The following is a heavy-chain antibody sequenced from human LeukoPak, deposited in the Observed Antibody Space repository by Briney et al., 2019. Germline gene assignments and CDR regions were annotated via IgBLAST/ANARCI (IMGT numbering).Heavy chain of an antibody. CDR2: IYYSGTT. D-gene: IGHD6-19*01. V-gene: IGHV4-59*11. J-gene: IGHJ5*02. CDR3: AREFTSGWNT. Sequence: SETLSLTCTVSGGSISSHYWSWIRQPPGKGLEWIGYIYYSGTTKYNPSLKSRVTMSVDTSKNQFSLKLTSVTAADTAVYYCAREFTSGWNTWGQGTLVTVSS. CDR1: GGSISSHY.